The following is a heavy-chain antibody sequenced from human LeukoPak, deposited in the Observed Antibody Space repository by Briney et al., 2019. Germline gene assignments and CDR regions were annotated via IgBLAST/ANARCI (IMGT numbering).Heavy chain of an antibody. J-gene: IGHJ4*02. Sequence: PGRSLRLSCAASGFTFSSYAMHWVRQAPGKGLEWVAVISYDGSNKYYADSVKGRFTISRDNSKNTLYLQMNSLRAEDTAVYYCARGQLYGSYGEEVWGQGTLVTVSS. CDR3: ARGQLYGSYGEEV. V-gene: IGHV3-30*04. D-gene: IGHD4-17*01. CDR2: ISYDGSNK. CDR1: GFTFSSYA.